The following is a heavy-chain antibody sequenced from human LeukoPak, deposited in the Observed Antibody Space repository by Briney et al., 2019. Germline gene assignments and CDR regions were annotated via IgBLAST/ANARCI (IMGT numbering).Heavy chain of an antibody. D-gene: IGHD3-10*01. CDR3: ASSRFGEYFYY. CDR2: IIPILGIA. V-gene: IGHV1-69*04. J-gene: IGHJ4*02. CDR1: GGTFSSYA. Sequence: SVKVSCKASGGTFSSYAISWVRQAPGQGLEWMGRIIPILGIANYAQKFQGRVTITADKSTSTAYMELSSLRSEDTAVYYCASSRFGEYFYYWGQRTLFTVSA.